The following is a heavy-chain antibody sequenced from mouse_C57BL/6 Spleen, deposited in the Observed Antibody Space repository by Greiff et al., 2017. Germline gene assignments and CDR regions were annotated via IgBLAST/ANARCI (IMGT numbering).Heavy chain of an antibody. D-gene: IGHD2-3*01. Sequence: EVQLQQSGPELVKPGASVKISCKASGYTFTDYYMNWVKQSHGKSLEWIGDINPNNGGTSYNQKFKGKATLTVDKSSSTAYMELRSLTSEDSAVYYCAKDIYDGYWFAYWGQGTLVTVSA. CDR1: GYTFTDYY. CDR3: AKDIYDGYWFAY. CDR2: INPNNGGT. V-gene: IGHV1-26*01. J-gene: IGHJ3*01.